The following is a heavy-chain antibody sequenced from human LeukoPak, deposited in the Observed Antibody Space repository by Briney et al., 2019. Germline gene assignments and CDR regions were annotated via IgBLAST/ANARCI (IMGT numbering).Heavy chain of an antibody. Sequence: PSETLSLTCTVSGGSVSSNSYYWSWVRQPPGKGLEWIGFIDYTGSANYNPSLKSRVTISLDTSKNQFSVKVMSVTAADTAVYYCARIPVAKTFDYWGRGTLVTVSS. D-gene: IGHD6-19*01. V-gene: IGHV4-61*01. CDR1: GGSVSSNSYY. CDR2: IDYTGSA. J-gene: IGHJ4*02. CDR3: ARIPVAKTFDY.